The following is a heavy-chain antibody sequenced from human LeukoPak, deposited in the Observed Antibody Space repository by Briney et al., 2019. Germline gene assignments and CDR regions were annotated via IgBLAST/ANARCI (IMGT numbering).Heavy chain of an antibody. Sequence: GGSLRLFCAASGFTFSSYAMSWVRQAPGKGLEWVSAISGSGGSTYYADSVKGRFTISRDNSQNTLHLQMNSLRAEDTAVYYCARREYYDILTGVGGYWGQGTLVTVSS. V-gene: IGHV3-23*01. J-gene: IGHJ4*02. D-gene: IGHD3-9*01. CDR3: ARREYYDILTGVGGY. CDR2: ISGSGGST. CDR1: GFTFSSYA.